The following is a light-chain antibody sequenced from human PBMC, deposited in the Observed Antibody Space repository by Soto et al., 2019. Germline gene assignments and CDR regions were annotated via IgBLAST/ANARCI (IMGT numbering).Light chain of an antibody. J-gene: IGLJ1*01. CDR2: RNN. Sequence: QSVLTQPPSASGTPGQGVTISCSGGTSNIGSNYVYWYQQLPGTAPKLLIYRNNQRPSGVPDRFSGSKSGTSASLAISGLRSDDEADYFCATWDHSLNGFYVFGTGTKVTVL. CDR1: TSNIGSNY. V-gene: IGLV1-47*01. CDR3: ATWDHSLNGFYV.